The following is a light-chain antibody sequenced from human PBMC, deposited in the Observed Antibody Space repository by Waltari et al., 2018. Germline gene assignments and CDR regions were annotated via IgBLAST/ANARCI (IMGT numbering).Light chain of an antibody. Sequence: SYELTQPPSVSVSPGQTASITCSGDTLGEKYACWYQQKPGQSPVLVIYQDSKRPSGIPERFSGSNSGNTATLTISGTQAMDEADYYCQAWDSSTLYVFGTGTKVTVL. CDR3: QAWDSSTLYV. CDR2: QDS. J-gene: IGLJ1*01. V-gene: IGLV3-1*01. CDR1: TLGEKY.